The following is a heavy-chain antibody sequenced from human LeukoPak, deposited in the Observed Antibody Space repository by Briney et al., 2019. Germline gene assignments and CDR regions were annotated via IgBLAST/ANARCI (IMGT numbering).Heavy chain of an antibody. Sequence: GGSLRLSCAASGFTFSSYSMNWVRQAPGKGLEWVSGISWNSGSIGYADSVKGRFTISRDNAKNSLYLQMNSLRAEDTALYYCAKAETVPAADYYYYYGMDVWGQGTTVTVSS. CDR2: ISWNSGSI. CDR3: AKAETVPAADYYYYYGMDV. J-gene: IGHJ6*02. CDR1: GFTFSSYS. D-gene: IGHD2-2*01. V-gene: IGHV3-9*01.